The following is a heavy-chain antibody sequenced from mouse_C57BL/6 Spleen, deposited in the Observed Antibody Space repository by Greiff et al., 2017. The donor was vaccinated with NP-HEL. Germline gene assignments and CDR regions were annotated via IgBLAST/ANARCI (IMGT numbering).Heavy chain of an antibody. D-gene: IGHD4-1*01. CDR2: ISSGGSYT. J-gene: IGHJ2*01. Sequence: DVKLQESGGDLVKPGGSLKLSCAASGFTFSSYGMSWVRQTPDKRLEWVATISSGGSYTYYPDSVKGRFTISRDNAKNTLYLQMSSLKSEDTAMYYCARQLGRNYFDYWGQGTTLTVSS. CDR1: GFTFSSYG. CDR3: ARQLGRNYFDY. V-gene: IGHV5-6*02.